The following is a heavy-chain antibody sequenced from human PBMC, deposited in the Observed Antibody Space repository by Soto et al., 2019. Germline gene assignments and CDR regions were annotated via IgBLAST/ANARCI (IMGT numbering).Heavy chain of an antibody. D-gene: IGHD3-3*01. J-gene: IGHJ4*02. CDR2: ISAYNGNT. V-gene: IGHV1-18*01. Sequence: QHDPRKGLEWMGWISAYNGNTNYAQKLQGRVTMTTDTSTSTAYMELRSLRSDDTAVYYCASVAPLFGVVTPPGYWGQRPLVTVSS. CDR3: ASVAPLFGVVTPPGY.